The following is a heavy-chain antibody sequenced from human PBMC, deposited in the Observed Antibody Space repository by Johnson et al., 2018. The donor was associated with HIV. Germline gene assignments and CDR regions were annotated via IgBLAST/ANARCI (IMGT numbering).Heavy chain of an antibody. Sequence: QVQLVESGGGVVQPGRSLRLSCAASGFTFSSYAMHWVRQAPGKGLEWVAVISYDVSNKFYADSVKGRFTISRDNSKNTLYLQMNSLRHEDTAVYYCARDQGELRRTHAFDIWGQGTMVTVSS. CDR1: GFTFSSYA. J-gene: IGHJ3*02. CDR3: ARDQGELRRTHAFDI. CDR2: ISYDVSNK. V-gene: IGHV3-30*04. D-gene: IGHD1-14*01.